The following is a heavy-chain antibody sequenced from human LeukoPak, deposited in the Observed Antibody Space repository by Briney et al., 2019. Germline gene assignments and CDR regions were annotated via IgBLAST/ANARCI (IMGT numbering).Heavy chain of an antibody. V-gene: IGHV1-69*01. D-gene: IGHD3-10*01. CDR3: AKDGDYYGSGSYYENFDY. Sequence: ASVKVSCKASGGTFSSYAISWVRQAPGQGLEWMGGIIPIFGTANYAQKFQGRVTITADESTSTAYMELSSLRSEDTAVYYCAKDGDYYGSGSYYENFDYWGQGTLVTVSS. CDR1: GGTFSSYA. J-gene: IGHJ4*02. CDR2: IIPIFGTA.